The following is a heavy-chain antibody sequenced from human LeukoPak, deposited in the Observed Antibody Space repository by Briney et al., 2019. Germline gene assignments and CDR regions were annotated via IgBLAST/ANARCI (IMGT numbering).Heavy chain of an antibody. CDR2: ISGSGGST. V-gene: IGHV3-23*01. D-gene: IGHD2-2*01. CDR3: AKAHCSSTSCYPNYYYYYGMDV. Sequence: GGSLRLSCAASGFTFSSYAMSWVRQAPGKGLEWVSAISGSGGSTYYADSVKGRFTISRDNSKNTLYLQMNSLRAEDTAVYYCAKAHCSSTSCYPNYYYYYGMDVWGQGTTVTVSS. J-gene: IGHJ6*02. CDR1: GFTFSSYA.